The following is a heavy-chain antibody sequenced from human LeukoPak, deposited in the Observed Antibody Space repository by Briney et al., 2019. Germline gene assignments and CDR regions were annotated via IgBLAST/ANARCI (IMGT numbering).Heavy chain of an antibody. J-gene: IGHJ6*03. CDR3: ARDRGVRGLPDYYMDV. D-gene: IGHD3-10*01. CDR2: ISSSSSYI. Sequence: GGSLRLSCAASGFTFSSYSMNWVRQAPGKGLEWVSSISSSSSYIYYADSVKGRFTISRDNAKNSLYLQMNSLRAEDTAVYYCARDRGVRGLPDYYMDVWGKGTTVTISS. CDR1: GFTFSSYS. V-gene: IGHV3-21*01.